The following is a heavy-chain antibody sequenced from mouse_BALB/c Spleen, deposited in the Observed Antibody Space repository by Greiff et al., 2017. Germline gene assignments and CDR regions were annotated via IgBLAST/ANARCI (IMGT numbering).Heavy chain of an antibody. D-gene: IGHD2-14*01. V-gene: IGHV5-17*02. Sequence: DVMLVESGGGLVQPGGSRKLSCAASGFTFSSFGMHWVRQAPEKGLEWVAYISSGSSTIYYADTVKGRFTISRDNPKNTLFLQMTSLRSEDTAMYYCARGEVRRGFAYWGQGTLVTVSA. CDR3: ARGEVRRGFAY. CDR1: GFTFSSFG. CDR2: ISSGSSTI. J-gene: IGHJ3*01.